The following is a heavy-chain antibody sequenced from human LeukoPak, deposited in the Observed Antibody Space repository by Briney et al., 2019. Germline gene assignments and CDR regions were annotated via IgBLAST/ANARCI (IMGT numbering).Heavy chain of an antibody. J-gene: IGHJ6*02. V-gene: IGHV4-59*11. CDR2: IFYTGTT. CDR3: ARFGVDYDMDV. Sequence: PSETLSLTCTVSGDSMSGRYWSWIRQSPEKGLEWIGYIFYTGTTNYNPSLESRVAMSLDSSKNQFSLVLTSVTGADTAVYYCARFGVDYDMDVWGQGTTVTVSS. CDR1: GDSMSGRY. D-gene: IGHD3-16*01.